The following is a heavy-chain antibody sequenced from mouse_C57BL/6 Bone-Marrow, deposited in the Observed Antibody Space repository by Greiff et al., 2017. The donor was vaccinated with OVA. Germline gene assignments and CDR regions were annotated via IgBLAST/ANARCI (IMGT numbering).Heavy chain of an antibody. V-gene: IGHV2-2*01. J-gene: IGHJ2*01. CDR3: ARIGDYYGNYVDFDY. CDR2: IWSGGST. D-gene: IGHD2-1*01. CDR1: GFSLTSYG. Sequence: QVQLQQSGPGLVQPSPSLSITCTVSGFSLTSYGVHWVRQSPGKGLEWLGVIWSGGSTAYNAAFISRLSISKDNSKSQVFFKMNSLQAEDTAIYYCARIGDYYGNYVDFDYWGQGTTLTVSS.